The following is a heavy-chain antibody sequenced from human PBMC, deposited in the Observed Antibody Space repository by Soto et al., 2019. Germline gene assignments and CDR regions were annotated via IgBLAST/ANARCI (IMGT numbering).Heavy chain of an antibody. Sequence: QVQLVQSGDGVKKPGSSVKVSCKASGGTFSSYAISWVRQAPGQGLEWMGGIIPIFGTANYAQKFQGRVTITADESTSTAYMELSSLRSEDTAVYYCARVRVRFLEWLGSEGWGQGTLVTVSS. V-gene: IGHV1-69*12. CDR3: ARVRVRFLEWLGSEG. J-gene: IGHJ4*02. CDR2: IIPIFGTA. CDR1: GGTFSSYA. D-gene: IGHD3-3*01.